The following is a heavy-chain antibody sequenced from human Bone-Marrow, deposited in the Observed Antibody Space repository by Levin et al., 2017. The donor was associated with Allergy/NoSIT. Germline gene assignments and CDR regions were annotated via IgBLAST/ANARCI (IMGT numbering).Heavy chain of an antibody. V-gene: IGHV4-30-4*01. CDR3: VRGGFSGYGDLAS. J-gene: IGHJ4*02. Sequence: KASETLSLTCFVSDDSLGSGNFDWTWIRQRPGKGLEFVASISGSWTRYYNPSLQNRATISVDTSDTQFHLRLTSLTTADTAMYFCVRGGFSGYGDLASWGPGVMVIVSS. CDR1: DDSLGSGNFD. D-gene: IGHD5-12*01. CDR2: ISGSWTR.